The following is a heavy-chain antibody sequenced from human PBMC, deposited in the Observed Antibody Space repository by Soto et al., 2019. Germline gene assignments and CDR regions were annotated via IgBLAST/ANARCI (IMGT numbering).Heavy chain of an antibody. D-gene: IGHD5-18*01. CDR1: GGTFSSYT. CDR3: ARDRETAMADY. Sequence: QVQLVQSGAEVKKPGSSVKVSCKASGGTFSSYTISWVRQAPGQGLEWMGRIIPILGIANYAQKFQGRVMXTXXKSTSTAYMELSSLRSEDTAVYYCARDRETAMADYWGQGTLVTVSS. CDR2: IIPILGIA. J-gene: IGHJ4*02. V-gene: IGHV1-69*08.